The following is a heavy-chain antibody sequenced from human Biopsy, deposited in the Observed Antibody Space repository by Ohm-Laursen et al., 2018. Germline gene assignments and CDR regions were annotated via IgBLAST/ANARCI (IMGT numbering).Heavy chain of an antibody. CDR3: ARVTLPLYLDY. V-gene: IGHV1-18*01. D-gene: IGHD5/OR15-5a*01. Sequence: ASVKVSCKASGYSFTSYGISWVRQAPGEGLEWMGRISGYNGNTNYAQKFQGRVTMTADTSTSTVYMEVRGLRSDDTAVYYCARVTLPLYLDYWGQGTRVSISS. CDR2: ISGYNGNT. CDR1: GYSFTSYG. J-gene: IGHJ4*02.